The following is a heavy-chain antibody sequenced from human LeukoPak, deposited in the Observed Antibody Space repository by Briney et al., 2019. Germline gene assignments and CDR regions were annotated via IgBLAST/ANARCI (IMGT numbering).Heavy chain of an antibody. J-gene: IGHJ4*02. D-gene: IGHD3-22*01. Sequence: PGGSLRLSCAAPGFTFSSYALHWVRQAPGKGLEWVAAMSYDGSIKYYADSVKGRFTISRDNSKSTLYLQVNSLRLEDTAVYFCARATGVGYPSPDYWGQGTLVTVSS. V-gene: IGHV3-30-3*01. CDR2: MSYDGSIK. CDR3: ARATGVGYPSPDY. CDR1: GFTFSSYA.